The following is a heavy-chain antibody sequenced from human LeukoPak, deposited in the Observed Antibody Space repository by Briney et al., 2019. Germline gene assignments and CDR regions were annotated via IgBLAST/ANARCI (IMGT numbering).Heavy chain of an antibody. CDR2: IYYSGST. D-gene: IGHD3-10*01. CDR1: GGSISSSSYY. Sequence: TASETLSLTCTVSGGSISSSSYYWGWIRQPPGKGLEWIGSIYYSGSTYYNPSLKSRVTISVDTSKNQFSLKLSSVTAADTAVYYCARSLGHYYGSGSYYNYQGTDYWGQGTLVTVSS. CDR3: ARSLGHYYGSGSYYNYQGTDY. J-gene: IGHJ4*02. V-gene: IGHV4-39*01.